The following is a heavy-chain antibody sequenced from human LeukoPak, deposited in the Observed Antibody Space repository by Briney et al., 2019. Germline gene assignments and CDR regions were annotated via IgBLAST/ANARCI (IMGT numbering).Heavy chain of an antibody. CDR1: GFSLSTSGMC. CDR3: ARSEVYYDSSGYYDY. D-gene: IGHD3-22*01. V-gene: IGHV2-70*01. CDR2: IDWDGDK. Sequence: SGPALVKPTQTLTLTCTFSGFSLSTSGMCVSWIRQPPGKALEWLALIDWDGDKYYSTSLKTRLTISKDTSKNQVVLTMTNMDPVDTATYYCARSEVYYDSSGYYDYWGQGTLVTVSS. J-gene: IGHJ4*02.